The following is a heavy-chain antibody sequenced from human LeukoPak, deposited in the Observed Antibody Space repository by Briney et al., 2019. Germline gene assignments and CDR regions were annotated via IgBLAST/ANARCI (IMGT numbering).Heavy chain of an antibody. D-gene: IGHD5-18*01. CDR2: INPSGGST. Sequence: GASVKVSCKASGYTFTSYYMHWVRQAPGQGLEWMGIINPSGGSTSYAQKFQGRVTMTRDTSTSTVYMELSSLRSEDTAVYYCARDRVAVTDNDWYFDLWGRGTLVTVSS. CDR1: GYTFTSYY. J-gene: IGHJ2*01. CDR3: ARDRVAVTDNDWYFDL. V-gene: IGHV1-46*01.